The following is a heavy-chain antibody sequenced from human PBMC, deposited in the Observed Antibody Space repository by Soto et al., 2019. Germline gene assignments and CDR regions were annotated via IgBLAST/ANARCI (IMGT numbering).Heavy chain of an antibody. CDR2: INPSGGST. V-gene: IGHV1-46*01. Sequence: ASVKVSCKASGYTFTSYYMHWVRQAPGQGLEWMGIINPSGGSTSYAQKFQGRVTMTRDTSTSTVYMELSSLRSEDTAVYYCARDRGCYDSSGHFDYWGQGTLVTVSS. CDR1: GYTFTSYY. CDR3: ARDRGCYDSSGHFDY. D-gene: IGHD3-22*01. J-gene: IGHJ4*02.